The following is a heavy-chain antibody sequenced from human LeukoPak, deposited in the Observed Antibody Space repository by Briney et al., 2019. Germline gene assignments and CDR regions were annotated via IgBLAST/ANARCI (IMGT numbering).Heavy chain of an antibody. D-gene: IGHD1-1*01. V-gene: IGHV1-8*01. CDR2: MSPNSGDT. Sequence: ASVKVSCTTSGYTLTNLDINWLRQAPGQGLEWMGWMSPNSGDTGYAQKFQGRVSMTRDIFKSTAYMELSSLRSEDTAIYYCASNPPNTGDFYYWGLGTLVTVSS. CDR1: GYTLTNLD. CDR3: ASNPPNTGDFYY. J-gene: IGHJ4*02.